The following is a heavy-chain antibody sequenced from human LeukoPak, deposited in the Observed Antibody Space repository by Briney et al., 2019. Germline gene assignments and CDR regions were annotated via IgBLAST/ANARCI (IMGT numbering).Heavy chain of an antibody. CDR1: GYTFTSYD. D-gene: IGHD4-17*01. Sequence: ASVKVSCKASGYTFTSYDINWVRQATGQGLEWMGIINPSGGSTSYAQKFQGRVTMTRDTSTSTVYMELSSLKSEDTVVYYCARAGKTVTTRPDYWGQGTLVTVSS. V-gene: IGHV1-46*01. CDR3: ARAGKTVTTRPDY. J-gene: IGHJ4*02. CDR2: INPSGGST.